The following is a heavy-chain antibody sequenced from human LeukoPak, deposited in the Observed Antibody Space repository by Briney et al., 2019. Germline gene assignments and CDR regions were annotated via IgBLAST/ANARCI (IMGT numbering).Heavy chain of an antibody. CDR2: IYYSGST. D-gene: IGHD6-6*01. J-gene: IGHJ4*02. CDR3: ASSFRSKVAARPDYFDY. V-gene: IGHV4-31*03. Sequence: SETLSLTCTVSGGSISGGGYYWSWIRQHPGKGLEWIGYIYYSGSTYYNPSLKSRVTISVDTSKNQFSLKLSSVTAADTAVYYCASSFRSKVAARPDYFDYWGQGTLVTVSS. CDR1: GGSISGGGYY.